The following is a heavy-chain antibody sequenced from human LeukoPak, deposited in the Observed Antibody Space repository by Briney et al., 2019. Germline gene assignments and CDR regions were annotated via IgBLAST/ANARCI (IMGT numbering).Heavy chain of an antibody. D-gene: IGHD1-26*01. CDR2: ISGSGGST. V-gene: IGHV3-23*01. CDR1: GFTFSSYA. CDR3: AKRPGLLQAFDI. J-gene: IGHJ3*02. Sequence: GGSLRLSCAASGFTFSSYAMSWVRQAPGKGLEWVSTISGSGGSTYYADSVKGRFTISRDNSKNTLYLQMNSLRAEDTAVYYCAKRPGLLQAFDIGGQGTMVTVSS.